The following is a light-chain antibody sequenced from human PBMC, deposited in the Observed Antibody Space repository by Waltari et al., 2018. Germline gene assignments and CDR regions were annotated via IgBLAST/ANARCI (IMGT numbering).Light chain of an antibody. CDR1: QSVPSNF. CDR3: QQSGDSLWT. Sequence: IVLTQSPATLSLSPGDRATLSCWASQSVPSNFLAWYQHIPGQAPRLRIYGASSRASDIPDRFSGSGSGTGFTLTISGLGPEDSAMYYCQQSGDSLWTFGQGTKVEIK. J-gene: IGKJ1*01. V-gene: IGKV3-20*01. CDR2: GAS.